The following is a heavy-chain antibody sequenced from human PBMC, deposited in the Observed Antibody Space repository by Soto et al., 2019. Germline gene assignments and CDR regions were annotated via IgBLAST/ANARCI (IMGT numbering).Heavy chain of an antibody. J-gene: IGHJ4*02. V-gene: IGHV3-23*01. CDR2: ISGGADST. CDR1: GFTFSNYA. CDR3: AKDEGWTNYFDY. Sequence: EVQLLESGGGLVQPGGSLRLSCAASGFTFSNYAMSWVRQAPGQGLEWVSTISGGADSTYYADSVKGRFTISRDNSRNTLYLQMNSRSAEDSAVYYCAKDEGWTNYFDYWGQGTLVTVSS.